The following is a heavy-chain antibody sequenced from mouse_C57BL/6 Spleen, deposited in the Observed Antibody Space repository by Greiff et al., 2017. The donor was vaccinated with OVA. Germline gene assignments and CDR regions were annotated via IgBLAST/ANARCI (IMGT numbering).Heavy chain of an antibody. J-gene: IGHJ3*01. CDR3: TRGALDLNSAWFAY. CDR1: GFTFSSYA. D-gene: IGHD3-1*01. CDR2: ISSGGDYI. Sequence: EVQLQESGEGLVKPGGSLKLSCAASGFTFSSYAMSWVRQTPEKRLEWVAYISSGGDYIYYADTVKGRFTISRDNARNTLYLQMSSLKSEDTAMYYCTRGALDLNSAWFAYWGQGTLVTVSA. V-gene: IGHV5-9-1*02.